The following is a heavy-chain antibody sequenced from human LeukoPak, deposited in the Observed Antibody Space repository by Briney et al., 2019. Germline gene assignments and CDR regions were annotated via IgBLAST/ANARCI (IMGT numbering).Heavy chain of an antibody. Sequence: ASVKVSCKASGYTFTGYYMHWVRQAPGQGLEWMGWINPNSGGTNYAQKFQGRVTMTRDTSISTAYMELSRLRSDDTAVYYCATVSGSYYGHAFDIWGQGPMVTVSS. CDR3: ATVSGSYYGHAFDI. CDR2: INPNSGGT. J-gene: IGHJ3*02. CDR1: GYTFTGYY. V-gene: IGHV1-2*02. D-gene: IGHD1-26*01.